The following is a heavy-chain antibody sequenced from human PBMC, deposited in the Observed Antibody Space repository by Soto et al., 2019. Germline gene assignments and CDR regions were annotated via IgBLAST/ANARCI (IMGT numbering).Heavy chain of an antibody. CDR2: IYYSGST. CDR3: ARHGGYYYYYMDV. Sequence: QLQLQESGPGLVKPSETLSLTCTVSGGSISSSSYYWGWIRQPPGKGLVWIGSIYYSGSTYYNPSLKSRVTISVDTSKNQFSLKLSSVTAADTAVYYCARHGGYYYYYMDVWGKGTTVTVSS. V-gene: IGHV4-39*01. CDR1: GGSISSSSYY. J-gene: IGHJ6*03.